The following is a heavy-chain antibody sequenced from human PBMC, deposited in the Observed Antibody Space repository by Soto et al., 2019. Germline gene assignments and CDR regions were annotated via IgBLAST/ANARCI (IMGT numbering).Heavy chain of an antibody. Sequence: EVQLVESGGDLVQPGGSLRLSCAASGFTFSSYSKNWVRQAPGKGLEWVSYISSSSSTIYYADSVKGRFTISRDNAKNSLYLQMNSLRDEDTAVYYCAGEATSCCQIDYWGQGTLVTVSS. CDR3: AGEATSCCQIDY. CDR2: ISSSSSTI. CDR1: GFTFSSYS. V-gene: IGHV3-48*02. J-gene: IGHJ4*02. D-gene: IGHD2-2*01.